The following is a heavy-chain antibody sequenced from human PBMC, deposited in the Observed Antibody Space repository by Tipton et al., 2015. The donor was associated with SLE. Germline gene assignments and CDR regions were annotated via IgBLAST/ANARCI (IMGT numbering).Heavy chain of an antibody. Sequence: QLVQSGGGVVQPGRSLRLSCAASGFTFSSYGMHWVRQAPGKGLEWVAVISYDGSNKYYADSVKGRFTISRDNSKNTLYLQMNSLRAEDTAVYYCAKDRSGWGYYYYGMDVWGQGTTVTVSS. V-gene: IGHV3-30*18. CDR3: AKDRSGWGYYYYGMDV. D-gene: IGHD6-19*01. CDR1: GFTFSSYG. CDR2: ISYDGSNK. J-gene: IGHJ6*02.